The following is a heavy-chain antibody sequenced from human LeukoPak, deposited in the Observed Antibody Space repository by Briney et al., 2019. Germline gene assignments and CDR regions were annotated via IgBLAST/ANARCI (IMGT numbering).Heavy chain of an antibody. V-gene: IGHV3-33*01. CDR3: ARDTRWLHSYYFDY. CDR2: IWYDGSNK. D-gene: IGHD5-24*01. J-gene: IGHJ4*02. Sequence: PGGSLRLSCAASGFTFSSYGMHWVRQAPGKGLEWVAVIWYDGSNKYYADSVKGRFTISRDNSKNTLYLQMNSLRAEDTAVYYCARDTRWLHSYYFDYWGQGTLVTVSS. CDR1: GFTFSSYG.